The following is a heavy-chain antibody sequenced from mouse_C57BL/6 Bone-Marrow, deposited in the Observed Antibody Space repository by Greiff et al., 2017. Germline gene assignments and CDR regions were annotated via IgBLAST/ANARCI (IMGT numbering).Heavy chain of an antibody. CDR1: GFTFSDFY. CDR2: SRNKANDYTT. Sequence: EVQRVESGGGLVQSGRSLRLSCATSGFTFSDFYMEWVRQAPGKGLEWIAASRNKANDYTTEYSASVKGRFIVSRDTSQSILYLQMNALRAEDTAIYYCARDARGLDAMDYWGQGTSVTVSS. J-gene: IGHJ4*01. V-gene: IGHV7-1*01. CDR3: ARDARGLDAMDY.